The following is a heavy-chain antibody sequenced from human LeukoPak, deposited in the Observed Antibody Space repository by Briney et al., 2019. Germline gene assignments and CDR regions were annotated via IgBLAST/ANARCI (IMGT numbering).Heavy chain of an antibody. CDR3: ARHYGDYAFDP. Sequence: PSETLSLTCTVSGGSISSYYWSWIRQPPGKGLEWIGYIYYSGSTNYNPSLKSRVTISVDTSKNQFPLKLSSVTAADTAVYYCARHYGDYAFDPWGQGTLVTVSS. J-gene: IGHJ5*02. V-gene: IGHV4-59*08. D-gene: IGHD4-17*01. CDR1: GGSISSYY. CDR2: IYYSGST.